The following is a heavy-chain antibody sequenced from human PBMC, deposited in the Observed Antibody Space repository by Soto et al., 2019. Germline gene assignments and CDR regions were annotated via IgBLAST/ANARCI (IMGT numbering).Heavy chain of an antibody. D-gene: IGHD2-2*01. CDR2: IYYSGST. CDR1: GGSISSYY. V-gene: IGHV4-59*01. CDR3: ARGYCSSTSCYLSPYNWLDP. J-gene: IGHJ5*02. Sequence: SETLSLTCTVSGGSISSYYWSWIRQPPGKGLEWIGYIYYSGSTNYNPSLKSRVTISVDTSKNRFSLKLSSVTAADTAVYYCARGYCSSTSCYLSPYNWLDPWGQGTLVTVSS.